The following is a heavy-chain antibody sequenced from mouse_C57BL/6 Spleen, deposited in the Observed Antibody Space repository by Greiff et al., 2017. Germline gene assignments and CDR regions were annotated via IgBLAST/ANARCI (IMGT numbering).Heavy chain of an antibody. V-gene: IGHV1-72*01. CDR1: GYTFTSYW. D-gene: IGHD3-2*02. Sequence: QQSCKASGYTFTSYWMHWVKQMPGRGLEWIGRIDPNSGGTKYNEKFKSKATLTVDKPSSTAYMQLSSLTSEDSAVYYCARFTDSSGQEYFDYWGQGTTLTVSS. J-gene: IGHJ2*01. CDR3: ARFTDSSGQEYFDY. CDR2: IDPNSGGT.